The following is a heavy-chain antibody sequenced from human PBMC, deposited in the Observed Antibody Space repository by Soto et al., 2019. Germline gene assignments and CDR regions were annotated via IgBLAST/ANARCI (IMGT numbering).Heavy chain of an antibody. CDR1: GFTFDDYA. V-gene: IGHV3-9*01. CDR3: AKGGLYGMDV. CDR2: ISWNSGSI. Sequence: EVQLVESGGGLVQPGRSLRLSCAASGFTFDDYAMHWVRQAPGKGLEWVSGISWNSGSIGYADSVKGRFTISRDNAKNSLYLQMNGLRAEDTALYYCAKGGLYGMDVWGEGTTVTVSS. J-gene: IGHJ6*04.